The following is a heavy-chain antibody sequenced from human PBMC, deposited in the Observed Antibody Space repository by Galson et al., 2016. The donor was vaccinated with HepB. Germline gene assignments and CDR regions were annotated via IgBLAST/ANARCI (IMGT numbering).Heavy chain of an antibody. V-gene: IGHV3-7*03. CDR1: GFTFGRYY. CDR3: AREDFWRFDF. Sequence: SLRLSCAASGFTFGRYYMPWVRQAPGKGLESVAKIRPDGSESYFVDSVKGRFTISRDNAKNSLYLQMNSLRAEDSAIYYCAREDFWRFDFWGRGTLVTVSS. D-gene: IGHD3-3*01. J-gene: IGHJ2*01. CDR2: IRPDGSES.